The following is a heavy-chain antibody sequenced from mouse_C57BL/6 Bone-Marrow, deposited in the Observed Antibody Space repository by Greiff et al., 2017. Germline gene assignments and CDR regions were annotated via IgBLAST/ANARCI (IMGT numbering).Heavy chain of an antibody. Sequence: VHVKQSGAELVRPGASVKLSCTASGFNIKDDYMHWVKQRPEQGLEWIGWIDPENGDTEYASKFQGKATITADTSSNTAYLQLSSLTSEDTAVDYCTTSYDYDGYFDVWGTGTTVTVSS. CDR1: GFNIKDDY. J-gene: IGHJ1*03. CDR2: IDPENGDT. V-gene: IGHV14-4*01. D-gene: IGHD2-4*01. CDR3: TTSYDYDGYFDV.